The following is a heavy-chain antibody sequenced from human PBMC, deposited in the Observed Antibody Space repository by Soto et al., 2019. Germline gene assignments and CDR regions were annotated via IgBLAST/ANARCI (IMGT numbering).Heavy chain of an antibody. CDR1: GFSLSTSGVG. D-gene: IGHD6-13*01. J-gene: IGHJ6*02. CDR3: AHRYSSSHGMDV. CDR2: IYWDDDK. V-gene: IGHV2-5*02. Sequence: QITLKESGPTLVKPTQTLTLTCTFSGFSLSTSGVGVGWIRQPPGKALEWLALIYWDDDKRYSPSLKSRLTTXQXXSKNQVVLTMTNMDPVDTATYYCAHRYSSSHGMDVWGQGTTVTVSS.